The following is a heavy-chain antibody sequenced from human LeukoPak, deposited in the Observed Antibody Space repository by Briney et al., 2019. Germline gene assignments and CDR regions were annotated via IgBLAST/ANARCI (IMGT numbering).Heavy chain of an antibody. CDR3: ARGTNYDFWSGDYFDY. Sequence: GGSLRLSCAASGFSFSSYSMNWVRQAPGKGLEGVSYISSSSSTIYYADSVKGRFTISRSNAKNSLYLQMNSLRAEDTAVYYCARGTNYDFWSGDYFDYWGQGTLVTVSS. CDR1: GFSFSSYS. D-gene: IGHD3-3*01. V-gene: IGHV3-48*01. CDR2: ISSSSSTI. J-gene: IGHJ4*02.